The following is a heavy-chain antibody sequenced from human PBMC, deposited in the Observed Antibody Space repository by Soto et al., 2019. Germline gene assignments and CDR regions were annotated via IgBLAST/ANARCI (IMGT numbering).Heavy chain of an antibody. CDR3: ARGRHYVAMVYYYYMDV. V-gene: IGHV1-8*01. D-gene: IGHD5-18*01. CDR1: GYTFTSYD. CDR2: MNPNSGNT. J-gene: IGHJ6*03. Sequence: ASVKVSCKASGYTFTSYDINWVRQATGQGLEWMGWMNPNSGNTGYAQKFQGRVTMTRNTSISTAYMELSSLRSEDTAVYYCARGRHYVAMVYYYYMDVWGKGTTVTVSS.